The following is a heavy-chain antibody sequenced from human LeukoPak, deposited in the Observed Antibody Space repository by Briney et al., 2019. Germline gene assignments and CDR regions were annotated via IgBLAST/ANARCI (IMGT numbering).Heavy chain of an antibody. CDR2: IYYSGST. CDR3: ARLSTEYYYDSSGYYYDDRYFFDY. CDR1: GGSISSYY. V-gene: IGHV4-59*08. D-gene: IGHD3-22*01. Sequence: SETLSLTCTVSGGSISSYYWSWIRQSPGKGLEWIGYIYYSGSTNYNPSLKSRVTMSVVTSKNQFSLKLSSVTAADTAVYYCARLSTEYYYDSSGYYYDDRYFFDYWGQGTLVTVSS. J-gene: IGHJ4*02.